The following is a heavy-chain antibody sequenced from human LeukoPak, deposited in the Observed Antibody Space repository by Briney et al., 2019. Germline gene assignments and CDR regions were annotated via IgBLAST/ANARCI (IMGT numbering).Heavy chain of an antibody. Sequence: GGSLRLSCAASGFTVSSNYMSGVRQAPGKGLEWVSVIYSGGSTYYADSVKGRFTISRDNSKNTLYLQMNSLRAEDTAVYYCATEINGYFDLWGRGTLVTVSS. CDR2: IYSGGST. V-gene: IGHV3-53*01. CDR1: GFTVSSNY. J-gene: IGHJ2*01. CDR3: ATEINGYFDL.